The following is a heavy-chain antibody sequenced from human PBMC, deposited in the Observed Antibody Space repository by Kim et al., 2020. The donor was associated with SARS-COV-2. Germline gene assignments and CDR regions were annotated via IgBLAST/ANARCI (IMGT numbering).Heavy chain of an antibody. V-gene: IGHV3-48*01. Sequence: GGSLRLSCAASGFTFSSYAMSWVRQAPGKGLEWVASISSNGNSKETAYAAKGRVTISSASAENKHELHMKRLRVKTTATYYCDRAGVRGRAFACGDA. CDR1: GFTFSSYA. CDR2: ISSNGNSK. CDR3: DRAGVRGRAFACGDA. J-gene: IGHJ3*01. D-gene: IGHD1-26*01.